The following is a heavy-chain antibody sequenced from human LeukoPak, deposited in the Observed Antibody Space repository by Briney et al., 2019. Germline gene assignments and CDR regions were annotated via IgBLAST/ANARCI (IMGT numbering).Heavy chain of an antibody. Sequence: ASVKASCKASGYTFTGYYMHWVRQAPGQGLEWMGRINPNSGGTNYAQKFQGRVTMTRDTSISTAYMELSRLRSDDTAVYYCARDSEDDYGDYGSDPWGQGTLVTVSS. D-gene: IGHD4-17*01. CDR3: ARDSEDDYGDYGSDP. CDR1: GYTFTGYY. V-gene: IGHV1-2*06. CDR2: INPNSGGT. J-gene: IGHJ5*02.